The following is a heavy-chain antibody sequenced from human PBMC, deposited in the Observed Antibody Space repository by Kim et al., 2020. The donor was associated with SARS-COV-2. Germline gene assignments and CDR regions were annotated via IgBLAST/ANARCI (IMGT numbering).Heavy chain of an antibody. CDR3: AICEGWLTNFDY. V-gene: IGHV1-18*01. D-gene: IGHD6-19*01. Sequence: NYAQKLQGRGTMTTDTATSTAYMELRSLRSDDTAVYYCAICEGWLTNFDYWGQGTLVTVSS. J-gene: IGHJ4*02.